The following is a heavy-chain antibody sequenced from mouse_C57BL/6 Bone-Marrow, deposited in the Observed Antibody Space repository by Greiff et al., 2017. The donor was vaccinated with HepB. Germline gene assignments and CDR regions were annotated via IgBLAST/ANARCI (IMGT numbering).Heavy chain of an antibody. J-gene: IGHJ1*03. CDR1: GYTFTDYY. Sequence: QVQLQQSGAELVRPGASVKLSCKASGYTFTDYYINWVKQRPGQGLEWIARIYPGSGNTYYNEKFKGKATLTAEKSSSTAYMQLSSLTSEDSAVYFCARSVSGYFDVWGTGTTGTVSS. CDR2: IYPGSGNT. CDR3: ARSVSGYFDV. D-gene: IGHD6-2*01. V-gene: IGHV1-76*01.